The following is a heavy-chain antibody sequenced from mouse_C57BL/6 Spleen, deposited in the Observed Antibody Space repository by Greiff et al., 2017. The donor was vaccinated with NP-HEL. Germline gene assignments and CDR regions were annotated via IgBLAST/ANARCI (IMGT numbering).Heavy chain of an antibody. V-gene: IGHV1-31*01. CDR3: ARYHSSYEFAY. CDR1: GYSFTGYY. J-gene: IGHJ3*01. D-gene: IGHD1-1*01. Sequence: EVMLVESGPELVKPGASVKISCKASGYSFTGYYMHWVKQSHGNILDWIGYIYPYNGVSSYNQKFKGKATLTVDKSSSTAYMELRSLTSEDSAVYYCARYHSSYEFAYWGQGTLVTVSA. CDR2: IYPYNGVS.